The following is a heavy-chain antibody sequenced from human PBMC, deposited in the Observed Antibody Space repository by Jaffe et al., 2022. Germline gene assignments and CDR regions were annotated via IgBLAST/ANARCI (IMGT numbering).Heavy chain of an antibody. D-gene: IGHD3-3*01. CDR3: ARRYYDFWSDIDDAFDI. CDR2: IYYSGST. CDR1: GGSISSSSYY. V-gene: IGHV4-39*01. J-gene: IGHJ3*02. Sequence: QLQLQESGPGLVKPSETLSLTCTVSGGSISSSSYYWGWIRQPPGKGLEWIGSIYYSGSTYYNPSLKSRVTISVDTSKNQFSLKLSSVTAADTAVYYCARRYYDFWSDIDDAFDIWGQGTMVTVSS.